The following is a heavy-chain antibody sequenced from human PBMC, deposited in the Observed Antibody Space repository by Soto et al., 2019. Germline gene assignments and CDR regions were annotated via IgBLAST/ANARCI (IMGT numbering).Heavy chain of an antibody. CDR3: ATDKVGGWYNYGMDV. D-gene: IGHD6-19*01. Sequence: ASVKVSCKASGYTFTSYAMHWVRQAPGQRLEWMGWINAGNGNTKYSQKFQGRVTITRDTSASTAYMELSSLRSEDTAVYYCATDKVGGWYNYGMDVWGQGTTVTAP. CDR2: INAGNGNT. CDR1: GYTFTSYA. J-gene: IGHJ6*02. V-gene: IGHV1-3*01.